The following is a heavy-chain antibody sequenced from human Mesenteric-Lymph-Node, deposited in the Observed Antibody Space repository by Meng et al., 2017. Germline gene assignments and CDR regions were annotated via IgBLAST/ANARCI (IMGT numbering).Heavy chain of an antibody. CDR3: ASRVAATGSGGFDY. V-gene: IGHV3-74*01. D-gene: IGHD1-26*01. J-gene: IGHJ4*02. Sequence: GGSLRLSCEASGFTFRSYWMHWVRQVPGKGLVWLSRITSDGGSTNYADSVKGRFTISRDNAQNTLFLQLNSLRVEDTAVYYCASRVAATGSGGFDYWGPGTLVTVSS. CDR1: GFTFRSYW. CDR2: ITSDGGST.